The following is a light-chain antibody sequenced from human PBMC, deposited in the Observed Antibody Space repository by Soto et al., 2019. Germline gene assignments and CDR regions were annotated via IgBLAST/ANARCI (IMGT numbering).Light chain of an antibody. CDR2: SVS. V-gene: IGKV3-20*01. J-gene: IGKJ1*01. Sequence: EMVLTQSPGTLSFSPGDRATLSCRGIQSVSNDYVAWVQQKPGQTPRLLIYSVSSRATGIPDRFSGSGSGTDFTLTISRLEPEDFAVYYCQQYGSSTGTFGQGTKVDI. CDR3: QQYGSSTGT. CDR1: QSVSNDY.